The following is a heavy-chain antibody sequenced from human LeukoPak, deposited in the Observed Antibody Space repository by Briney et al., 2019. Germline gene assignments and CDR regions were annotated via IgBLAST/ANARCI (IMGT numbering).Heavy chain of an antibody. CDR2: ISYTGTT. CDR1: GDSISSSGYY. V-gene: IGHV4-39*01. J-gene: IGHJ5*02. D-gene: IGHD4-11*01. CDR3: ATSGDYTKGGVDP. Sequence: SETLSLTCTVSGDSISSSGYYWGWVRQSPGKGLEWIGSISYTGTTYYNPSLKSRVTVSVCTSKNQFSMKLSSVTAADTAVYYCATSGDYTKGGVDPWGQGTLVTVSS.